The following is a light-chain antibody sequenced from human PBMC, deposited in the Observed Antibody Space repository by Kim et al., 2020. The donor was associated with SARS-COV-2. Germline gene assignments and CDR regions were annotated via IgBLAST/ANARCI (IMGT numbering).Light chain of an antibody. Sequence: SVSPGQTAGITCSGDVLAKKYARWFQQKPGQAPVLMIYKDSERPSGIPERFSGSSSGTTVTLTISGAQVEDEADYYCYSAADNNRVFGGGTQLTVL. CDR1: VLAKKY. CDR2: KDS. CDR3: YSAADNNRV. J-gene: IGLJ2*01. V-gene: IGLV3-27*01.